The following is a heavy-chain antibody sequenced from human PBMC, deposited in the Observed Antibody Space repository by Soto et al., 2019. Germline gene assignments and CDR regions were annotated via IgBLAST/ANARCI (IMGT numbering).Heavy chain of an antibody. CDR1: SGSISSSNW. CDR3: ASLIAVANY. CDR2: IYHSGTN. Sequence: QVLLQESGPGLVKPSGTLSLTCAVSSGSISSSNWWSWVRQPPGKGLEWIGEIYHSGTNNYNPSLKSRVTISVEKSMNQFSLKLSSVTSADTAVYYLASLIAVANYCGQGTLVTVSS. J-gene: IGHJ4*02. V-gene: IGHV4-4*02. D-gene: IGHD6-19*01.